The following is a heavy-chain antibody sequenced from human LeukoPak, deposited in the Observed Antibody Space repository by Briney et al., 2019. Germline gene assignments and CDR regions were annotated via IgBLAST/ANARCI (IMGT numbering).Heavy chain of an antibody. CDR1: GFTFSSYW. Sequence: GGSLRLSCAASGFTFSSYWMHWVRQAPGKGLVWVSRINSDGSSTSYADSVKGRFTISRDNAKNTLYLQMNSLRAEDTAVYYCAREGRHVMADAAAFDIWGQGTMVTVSS. J-gene: IGHJ3*02. CDR3: AREGRHVMADAAAFDI. V-gene: IGHV3-74*01. CDR2: INSDGSST. D-gene: IGHD5-24*01.